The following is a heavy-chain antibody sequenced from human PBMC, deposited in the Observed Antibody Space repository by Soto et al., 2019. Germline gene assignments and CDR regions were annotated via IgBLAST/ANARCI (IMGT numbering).Heavy chain of an antibody. J-gene: IGHJ4*02. Sequence: GGSLRLSCAASGFTFTFYAMSWVRQAPGKGLQWVSGITGSGDITYYADSVKDRFTISRDNSKNTPYLQMNSLRAEDTAVYYCAKEEDSGGYKGFSFDFWGQGALVTVYS. V-gene: IGHV3-23*01. CDR1: GFTFTFYA. CDR3: AKEEDSGGYKGFSFDF. CDR2: ITGSGDIT. D-gene: IGHD3-22*01.